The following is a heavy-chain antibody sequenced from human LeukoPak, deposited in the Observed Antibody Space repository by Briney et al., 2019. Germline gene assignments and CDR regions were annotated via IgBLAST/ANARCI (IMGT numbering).Heavy chain of an antibody. D-gene: IGHD1-14*01. CDR1: GFTFDSYR. V-gene: IGHV3-7*01. CDR2: IKQDGSEK. J-gene: IGHJ5*02. CDR3: ARCPGRNWFDP. Sequence: GGSLRLSCAASGFTFDSYRMNWVRQAPGKGLEWVANIKQDGSEKFYVDSVKGRFTISRDNAKNSLSLQMNSLRAEDTAVYYCARCPGRNWFDPWGQGTLVTVSS.